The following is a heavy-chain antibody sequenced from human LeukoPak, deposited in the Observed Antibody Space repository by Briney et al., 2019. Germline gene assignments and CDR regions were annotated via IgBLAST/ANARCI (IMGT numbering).Heavy chain of an antibody. Sequence: ASVKLSCKASGYKFTDDNMHWFRQAPGQGLEFMVWLNTDSGFTNYEQKFKGRVTMTRDTSISTAYLEVRSLTSDDTAVYYCAPTAEAYTSWWKVWGQGTLVTVSS. CDR2: LNTDSGFT. J-gene: IGHJ4*02. D-gene: IGHD3-16*01. V-gene: IGHV1-2*02. CDR3: APTAEAYTSWWKV. CDR1: GYKFTDDN.